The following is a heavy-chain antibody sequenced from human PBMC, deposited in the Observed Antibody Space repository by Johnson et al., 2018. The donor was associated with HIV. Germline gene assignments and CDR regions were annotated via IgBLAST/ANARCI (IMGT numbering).Heavy chain of an antibody. J-gene: IGHJ3*02. CDR3: ATVGRTTATAQSAFHM. Sequence: VQLVESGGGVVQPGGSLRLSCGASGFTVSSNYMNWVRQAPGKGLEWVSVIYSGGSTYYAASVKGRFTISRDNSKNTLFLQMNSLRPEDTAVYYCATVGRTTATAQSAFHMWGQGTLVTVSS. CDR1: GFTVSSNY. D-gene: IGHD1-1*01. CDR2: IYSGGST. V-gene: IGHV3-66*01.